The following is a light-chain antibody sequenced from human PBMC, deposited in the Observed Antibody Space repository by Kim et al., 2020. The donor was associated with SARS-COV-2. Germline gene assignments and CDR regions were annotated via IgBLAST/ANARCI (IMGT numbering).Light chain of an antibody. CDR1: SGSIASNY. CDR2: ADT. J-gene: IGLJ3*02. Sequence: KTVTISCTRSSGSIASNYVQWDQQRPGSAPTTVIYADTQRPSGVPNRFSGSIDSSSNSASLTISGMRPEDEADYYCQSYDSSNHWVFGGGTRLTIL. V-gene: IGLV6-57*03. CDR3: QSYDSSNHWV.